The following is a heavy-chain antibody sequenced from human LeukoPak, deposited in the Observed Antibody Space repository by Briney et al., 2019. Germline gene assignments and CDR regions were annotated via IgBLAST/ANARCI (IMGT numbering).Heavy chain of an antibody. CDR1: GFTFSSYA. Sequence: GGSLRLSCAASGFTFSSYAMHWVRQAPGKGLEWVAVISYDGSNKYYADSVKGRFTVSRDNAKNTLYLHMSSLRAEDTAVYFCARRPRDSSGYYLGAFHDWGQGTTVTVSS. CDR2: ISYDGSNK. CDR3: ARRPRDSSGYYLGAFHD. V-gene: IGHV3-30*07. D-gene: IGHD3-22*01. J-gene: IGHJ3*01.